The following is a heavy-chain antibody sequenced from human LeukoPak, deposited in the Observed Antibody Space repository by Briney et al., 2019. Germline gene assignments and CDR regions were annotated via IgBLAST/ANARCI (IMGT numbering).Heavy chain of an antibody. CDR2: IKTDGSTT. Sequence: GGSLRLSCAASGFTFSSYWMHWVRQAPGKGLVWVSRIKTDGSTTSYADSVKDRFTISRDNSKNTLYLQMNSLRAEDTAVYYCAKVVKVVAPFEYWGQGTLVTVSS. J-gene: IGHJ4*02. D-gene: IGHD3-22*01. V-gene: IGHV3-74*01. CDR1: GFTFSSYW. CDR3: AKVVKVVAPFEY.